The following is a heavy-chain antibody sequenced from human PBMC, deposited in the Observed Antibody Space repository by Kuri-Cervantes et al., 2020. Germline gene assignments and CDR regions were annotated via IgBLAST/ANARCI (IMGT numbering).Heavy chain of an antibody. CDR2: ISYDGSNK. CDR3: ARGPSQAAADWYFDL. CDR1: GFTFSSYG. D-gene: IGHD6-13*01. V-gene: IGHV3-30*03. J-gene: IGHJ2*01. Sequence: GESLKISCAASGFTFSSYGMHWVRQAPGKGLEWVAVISYDGSNKYYADSVKGRFTISRDNSKNTLYLQMNSLRAEDTALYYCARGPSQAAADWYFDLWGRGTLVTVSS.